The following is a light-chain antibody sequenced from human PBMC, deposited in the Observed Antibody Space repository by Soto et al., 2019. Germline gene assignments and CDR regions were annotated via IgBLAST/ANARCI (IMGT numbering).Light chain of an antibody. J-gene: IGKJ1*01. CDR3: MQATYFPRT. CDR1: QSLAHSNGNTY. CDR2: KIS. Sequence: ETVMTQIPLSSPVTLGQPASISCRSSQSLAHSNGNTYLSWLQQRPGQPPRLLIYKISNRLSGVPDRFSGSGAGTDFTLKISRVEAEDVGIYYCMQATYFPRTFGQGTKVDIK. V-gene: IGKV2-24*01.